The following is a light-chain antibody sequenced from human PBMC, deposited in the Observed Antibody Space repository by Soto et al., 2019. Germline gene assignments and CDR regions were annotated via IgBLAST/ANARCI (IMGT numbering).Light chain of an antibody. CDR2: GAS. CDR3: QHSGSSPET. Sequence: EIVLTQSPGTLSLSPGERATLSCRASQSVSSNYLAWYQQKPGQAPRLLIYGASSRATGIPDRFSGSGSGTDFTLTISRLEPEDFAVYYCQHSGSSPETFGQGTKVEIK. V-gene: IGKV3-20*01. CDR1: QSVSSNY. J-gene: IGKJ1*01.